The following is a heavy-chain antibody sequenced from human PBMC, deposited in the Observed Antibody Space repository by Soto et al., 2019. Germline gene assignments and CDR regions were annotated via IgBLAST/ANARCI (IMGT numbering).Heavy chain of an antibody. CDR2: INPSGGST. CDR3: ERDTAANGFDT. D-gene: IGHD6-13*01. V-gene: IGHV1-46*01. Sequence: ASVKVSCKASGYTFTSYYMHWVRQAPGQGLEWMGIINPSGGSTSYAQKFQGRVTMTRDTSTSTVYMELSSLRSEDTAAYYCERDTAANGFDTPGQGTLVTVSS. CDR1: GYTFTSYY. J-gene: IGHJ5*02.